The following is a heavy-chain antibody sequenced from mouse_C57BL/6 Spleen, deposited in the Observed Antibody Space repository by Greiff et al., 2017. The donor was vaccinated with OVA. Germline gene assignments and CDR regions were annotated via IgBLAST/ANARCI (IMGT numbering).Heavy chain of an antibody. CDR2: IYPSDSET. D-gene: IGHD2-5*01. Sequence: VQLQQPGAELVRPGSSVKLSCKASGYTFTSYWMDWVKQRPGQGLEWIGNIYPSDSETHYNQKFKDKATLTVDKSSSTAYMQLSSLTSEDSAVYYCKISKGDNYWGQGTTLTVSS. J-gene: IGHJ2*01. CDR1: GYTFTSYW. V-gene: IGHV1-61*01. CDR3: KISKGDNY.